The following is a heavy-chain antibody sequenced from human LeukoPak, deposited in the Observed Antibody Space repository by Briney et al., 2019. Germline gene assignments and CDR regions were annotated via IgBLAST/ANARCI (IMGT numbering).Heavy chain of an antibody. Sequence: PSETLSLTCAVYGGSFSGYYWSWIRQPPGKGLEWIGEINHSGSTNYNPSLKSRVTISVDTPKNQFSLKLSSVTAADTAVYYCARVPPYGSGRGYFDCWGQGTLVTVSS. CDR2: INHSGST. V-gene: IGHV4-34*01. D-gene: IGHD3-10*01. CDR1: GGSFSGYY. J-gene: IGHJ4*02. CDR3: ARVPPYGSGRGYFDC.